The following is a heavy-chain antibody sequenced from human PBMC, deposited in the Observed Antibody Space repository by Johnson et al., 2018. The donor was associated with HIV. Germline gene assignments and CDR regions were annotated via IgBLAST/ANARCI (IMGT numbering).Heavy chain of an antibody. V-gene: IGHV3-30*19. D-gene: IGHD6-19*01. Sequence: QVQLVESGGGVVQVGRSLRLSCEASGFTFSRYGMHWVRQAPGKGLEWVAVISYDGSNKYYADSVKGRFTISRDNSKNTLYLQMNSLRAEDTAVYYCAREGRTVAAFTVGAFDIWGQGTMVTVSS. CDR3: AREGRTVAAFTVGAFDI. J-gene: IGHJ3*02. CDR2: ISYDGSNK. CDR1: GFTFSRYG.